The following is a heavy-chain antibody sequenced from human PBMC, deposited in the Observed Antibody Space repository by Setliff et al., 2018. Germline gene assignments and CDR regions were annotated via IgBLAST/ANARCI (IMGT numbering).Heavy chain of an antibody. CDR1: GFTFSSYE. Sequence: GGSLRLSCAASGFTFSSYEMNWVRQAPGKGLEWISYISGSGSTIYYADSVKGRFTISRDNAKNSLYLRMNSLRAEDTAVYYCAGAFPGGTLDIWGHGTMVTVSS. D-gene: IGHD3-16*01. CDR2: ISGSGSTI. CDR3: AGAFPGGTLDI. J-gene: IGHJ3*02. V-gene: IGHV3-48*03.